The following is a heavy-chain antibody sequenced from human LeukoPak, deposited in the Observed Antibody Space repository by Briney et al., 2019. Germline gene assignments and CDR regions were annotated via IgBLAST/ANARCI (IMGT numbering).Heavy chain of an antibody. CDR1: GFTFSGSD. CDR2: IRSKANTYAT. V-gene: IGHV3-73*01. D-gene: IGHD5-24*01. Sequence: GGSLRLSCAASGFTFSGSDMHWGRQASGKGLEWVGRIRSKANTYATAYAASVEGMFTVSRDNSKNTAYLQMNSLKTEDTAVYYCVRRMGGGNYYGLDVWGQGTTVTVSS. J-gene: IGHJ6*02. CDR3: VRRMGGGNYYGLDV.